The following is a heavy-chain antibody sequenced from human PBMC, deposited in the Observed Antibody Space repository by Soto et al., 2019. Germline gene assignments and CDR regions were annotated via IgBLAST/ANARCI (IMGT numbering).Heavy chain of an antibody. Sequence: EVQLVESGGGLVQPGGSLKLSCAASGFTFSGSGMHWVRQASGKGLEWVGRIRSKANSYATAYAASVKGRFTISRDDSKNTAYLQMNSLKTEDTAVYYCTRGNWFDPWGQGTLVTVSS. CDR3: TRGNWFDP. J-gene: IGHJ5*02. CDR1: GFTFSGSG. CDR2: IRSKANSYAT. V-gene: IGHV3-73*02.